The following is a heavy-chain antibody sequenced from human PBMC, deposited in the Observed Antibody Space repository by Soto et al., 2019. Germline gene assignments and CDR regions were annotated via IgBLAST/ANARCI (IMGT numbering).Heavy chain of an antibody. CDR3: SRIDNGVLEWLFPDS. CDR1: GGSISSGRYY. CDR2: IYHSGNT. J-gene: IGHJ4*02. Sequence: SETLSLTCTVSGGSISSGRYYWNWIRQHPGKGLEWIGYIYHSGNTYYNPSLKSRSSISLDTSKKQFSLKLDSVTVADTAVYYCSRIDNGVLEWLFPDSWGQGTLVTVSS. D-gene: IGHD3-3*01. V-gene: IGHV4-31*03.